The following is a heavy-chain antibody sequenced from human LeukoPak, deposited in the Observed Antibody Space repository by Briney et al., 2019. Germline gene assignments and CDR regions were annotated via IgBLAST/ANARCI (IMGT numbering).Heavy chain of an antibody. D-gene: IGHD4/OR15-4a*01. CDR2: MSPDGTEK. CDR3: ARRTNYLAFDY. V-gene: IGHV3-7*01. J-gene: IGHJ4*02. CDR1: GFTFSGSW. Sequence: RGSLRLSCAASGFTFSGSWMSWVRQTPEKGLEWVANMSPDGTEKYYVDSVKGRFTISRDNAKNSLYLQMNSLRAEDTAVYYCARRTNYLAFDYWGQGTLVTVSS.